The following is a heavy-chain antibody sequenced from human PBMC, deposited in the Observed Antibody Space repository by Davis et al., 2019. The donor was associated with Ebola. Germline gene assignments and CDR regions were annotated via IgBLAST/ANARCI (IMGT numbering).Heavy chain of an antibody. CDR1: GFTFSSYG. J-gene: IGHJ4*02. V-gene: IGHV3-30*18. D-gene: IGHD5-24*01. CDR2: ISYDGSNK. Sequence: GESLKISCAASGFTFSSYGMHWVRQAPGKGLEWVAVISYDGSNKYYADSVKGRFTISRDNSKNTLYLQMNSLRAEDTAVYYCAKDGDRDGYNKGIDYWGQGTLVTVSS. CDR3: AKDGDRDGYNKGIDY.